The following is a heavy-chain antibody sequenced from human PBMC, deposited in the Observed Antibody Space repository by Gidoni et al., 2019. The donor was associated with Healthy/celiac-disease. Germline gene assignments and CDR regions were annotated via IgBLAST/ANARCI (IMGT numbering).Heavy chain of an antibody. Sequence: EVQLLEAGGGLVQPGGSLRLSCAASGFPFSSYSMNWFRQAPGQGLGWVSYIRSSSSTIYYADSVKGRVTIYRDNTKNSLYPKKNSLRDEDTAGYYCAGGGYCSSTRCQNLGYGMDYWGQGTPVTVSS. CDR2: IRSSSSTI. CDR3: AGGGYCSSTRCQNLGYGMDY. CDR1: GFPFSSYS. V-gene: IGHV3-48*02. J-gene: IGHJ6*02. D-gene: IGHD2-2*01.